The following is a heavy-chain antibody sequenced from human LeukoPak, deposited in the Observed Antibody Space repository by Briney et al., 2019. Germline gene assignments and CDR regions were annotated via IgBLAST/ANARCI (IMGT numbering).Heavy chain of an antibody. Sequence: GGSLRLSCAASGFTFSGSAMHWVRQASGKGLEWVGRIRSKANSYATAYAASVKGRFTISRDDSKNTAYLQMNSLKTEDTAVYYCTRRVVTATSPYYYGMDVGGQGTTVTVS. CDR3: TRRVVTATSPYYYGMDV. CDR1: GFTFSGSA. J-gene: IGHJ6*02. D-gene: IGHD2-21*02. CDR2: IRSKANSYAT. V-gene: IGHV3-73*01.